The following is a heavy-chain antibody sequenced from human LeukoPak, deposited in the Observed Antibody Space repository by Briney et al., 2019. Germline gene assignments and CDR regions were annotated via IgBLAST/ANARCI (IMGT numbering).Heavy chain of an antibody. CDR3: ARVSYDILTGYSYIDY. J-gene: IGHJ4*02. V-gene: IGHV3-21*01. Sequence: GGSLRLSCAASGFTFSSYSMNWVRQAPGKGLEWVSSIRSSSSYIYYDDSVKGRFTISRDNAKNSLYLQMNSLRAEDTAVYYCARVSYDILTGYSYIDYWGQGTLVTVSS. D-gene: IGHD3-9*01. CDR1: GFTFSSYS. CDR2: IRSSSSYI.